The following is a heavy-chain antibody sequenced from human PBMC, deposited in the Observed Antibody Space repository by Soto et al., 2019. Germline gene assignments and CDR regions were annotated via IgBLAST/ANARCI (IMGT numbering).Heavy chain of an antibody. J-gene: IGHJ4*02. Sequence: QVQLVQSGAEEKKPGASVKVSCKASGYTFTSYAMHWVRQAPGQRLEWMGWINAGNGNTKYSQKFQGRVTITRDTSARTAYRELSSLRSEDTAVYYCARAPGGSTSFVDYWAEETLVTVSS. CDR2: INAGNGNT. CDR3: ARAPGGSTSFVDY. V-gene: IGHV1-3*05. CDR1: GYTFTSYA. D-gene: IGHD2-15*01.